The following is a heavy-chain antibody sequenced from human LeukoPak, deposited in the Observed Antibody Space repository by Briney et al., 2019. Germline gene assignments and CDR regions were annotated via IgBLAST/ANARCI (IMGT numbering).Heavy chain of an antibody. Sequence: GGSLRLSCAASGFTFSSYAMSWVRQAPGKGLEWVSAISGSGGSTYLADSVKGRFTISRDNSKNTLYLQMDILRADDTAVYYCAKGAGYDFWSGGYYYYMDVWGKGTTVTVSS. CDR3: AKGAGYDFWSGGYYYYMDV. D-gene: IGHD3-3*01. J-gene: IGHJ6*03. CDR2: ISGSGGST. CDR1: GFTFSSYA. V-gene: IGHV3-23*01.